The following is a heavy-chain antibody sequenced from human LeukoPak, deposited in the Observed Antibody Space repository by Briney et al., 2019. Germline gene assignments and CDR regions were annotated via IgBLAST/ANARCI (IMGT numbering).Heavy chain of an antibody. V-gene: IGHV3-74*01. CDR1: GFTFSNAW. Sequence: PGGSLRLSCAASGFTFSNAWMHWVRQAPGKGLVWVSRINSDGSSTSYADSVKGRFTISRDNAKNTLYLQMNSLRAEDTAVYYCARDSGYYGFDIWGQGTMVTVSS. J-gene: IGHJ3*02. D-gene: IGHD3-22*01. CDR3: ARDSGYYGFDI. CDR2: INSDGSST.